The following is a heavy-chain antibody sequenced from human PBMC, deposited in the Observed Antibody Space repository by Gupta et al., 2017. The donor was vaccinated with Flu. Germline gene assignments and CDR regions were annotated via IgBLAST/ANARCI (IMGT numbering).Heavy chain of an antibody. V-gene: IGHV3-9*01. D-gene: IGHD2-2*01. CDR2: INWDSGSI. CDR1: GFTFDDYA. Sequence: EAQMAESGRGRVQPGRSLRLSCVGSGFTFDDYAMHWVRQAPGKGLEWVSGINWDSGSIGYGDSVKGRLTISRDNAKNSLYLEMNSLRDEDTALYYCAKEYCSRSGCPKKWLDPWGQGTLVTVSS. J-gene: IGHJ5*02. CDR3: AKEYCSRSGCPKKWLDP.